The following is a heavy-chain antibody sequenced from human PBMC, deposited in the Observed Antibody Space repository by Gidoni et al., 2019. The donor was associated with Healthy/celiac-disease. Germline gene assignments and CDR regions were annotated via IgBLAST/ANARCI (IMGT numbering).Heavy chain of an antibody. J-gene: IGHJ6*02. Sequence: QVQLVESGGGVVQPGRSLRLSCAASGFTLSSYAMHWVRQAPGKGLEWVAVISYDGSNKYYADSVKGRFTISRDNSKNTLYLQMNSLRAEDTAVYYCARRAGITIFGVVYYYYGMDVWGQGTTVTVSS. V-gene: IGHV3-30-3*01. CDR1: GFTLSSYA. D-gene: IGHD3-3*01. CDR2: ISYDGSNK. CDR3: ARRAGITIFGVVYYYYGMDV.